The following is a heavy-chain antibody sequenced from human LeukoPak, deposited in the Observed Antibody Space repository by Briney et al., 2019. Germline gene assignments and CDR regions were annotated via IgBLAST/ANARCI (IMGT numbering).Heavy chain of an antibody. CDR1: GFTFDDYA. J-gene: IGHJ5*02. V-gene: IGHV3-9*01. CDR2: ISWNSGSI. Sequence: GGSLRLSCAASGFTFDDYAMHWVRHAPGKGLEWVSGISWNSGSIGYADSVKGRFTISRDNAKNSLYLQMNSLRAEDTALYYCAKGGEFYSTSWFDPWGQGTLVTVSS. D-gene: IGHD2-15*01. CDR3: AKGGEFYSTSWFDP.